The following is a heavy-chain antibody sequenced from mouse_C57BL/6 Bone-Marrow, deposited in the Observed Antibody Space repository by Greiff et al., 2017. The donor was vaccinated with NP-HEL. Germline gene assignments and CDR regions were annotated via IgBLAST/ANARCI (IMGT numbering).Heavy chain of an antibody. CDR1: GYTFTSYW. V-gene: IGHV1-55*01. D-gene: IGHD1-1*01. CDR3: ARGLLRWYFDV. J-gene: IGHJ1*03. Sequence: VKLQESGAELVKPGASVKMSCKASGYTFTSYWITWVKQRPGQGLEWIGDIYPGSGSTNYNEKFKSKATLTVDTSSSTAYMQLSSLTSEDSAVYYCARGLLRWYFDVWGTGTTVTVSS. CDR2: IYPGSGST.